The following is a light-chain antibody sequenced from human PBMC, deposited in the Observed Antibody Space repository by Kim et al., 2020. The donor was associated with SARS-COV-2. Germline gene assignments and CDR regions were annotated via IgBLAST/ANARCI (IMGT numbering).Light chain of an antibody. J-gene: IGLJ1*01. V-gene: IGLV3-21*04. CDR1: NIGSKS. CDR2: YDS. CDR3: QVWDSSSDHYV. Sequence: SYELTQPPSVSVAPGKTARITCGGNNIGSKSVHWYQQKPGQAPVLVIYYDSDRPSGIPERLSGSNSGNTATLTISRVEAGDEADSYCQVWDSSSDHYVFG.